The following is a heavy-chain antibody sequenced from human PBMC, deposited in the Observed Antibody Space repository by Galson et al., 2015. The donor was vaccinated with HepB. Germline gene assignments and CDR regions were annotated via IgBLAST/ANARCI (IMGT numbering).Heavy chain of an antibody. J-gene: IGHJ6*02. CDR1: GYTFTSYG. CDR2: ISAYNGNT. Sequence: SVKVSCKASGYTFTSYGISWVRQAPGQGLEWMGWISAYNGNTNYAQKLQGRVTMTTDTSTSTAYMELRSLRSDDTAVYYCARERSSGWYGDYYYGMDVWGQGTTVTVSS. CDR3: ARERSSGWYGDYYYGMDV. V-gene: IGHV1-18*01. D-gene: IGHD6-19*01.